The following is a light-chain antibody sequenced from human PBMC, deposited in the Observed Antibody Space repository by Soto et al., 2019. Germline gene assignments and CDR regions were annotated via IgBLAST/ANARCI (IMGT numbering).Light chain of an antibody. J-gene: IGLJ3*02. CDR1: SSDVGGYNY. CDR2: DVS. Sequence: QSALTQPRSVSGSPGQSVTISCTGTSSDVGGYNYVSWYQQHPGKAPKLMIYDVSQRPSGVPDRFSGSKSGTSASLAINGLRSEDEAEYYCVAWDDILSGRVFGGGTKVTVL. CDR3: VAWDDILSGRV. V-gene: IGLV2-11*01.